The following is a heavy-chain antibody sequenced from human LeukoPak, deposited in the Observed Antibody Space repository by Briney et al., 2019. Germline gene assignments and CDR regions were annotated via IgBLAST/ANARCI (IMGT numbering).Heavy chain of an antibody. CDR3: ARGLLGDAFDI. CDR2: ISSSSSYI. Sequence: GGSLRLSCAASGFTFSSYSMNWVRQAPGKGLEWVSSISSSSSYIYYEDSVKGRFTISRDNAKISLYLQMNSLRAEDTAVYYCARGLLGDAFDIWSQGTMVTVSS. J-gene: IGHJ3*02. V-gene: IGHV3-21*01. D-gene: IGHD2-21*01. CDR1: GFTFSSYS.